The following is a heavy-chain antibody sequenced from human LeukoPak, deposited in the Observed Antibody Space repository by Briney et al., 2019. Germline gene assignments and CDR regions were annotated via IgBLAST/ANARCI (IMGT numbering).Heavy chain of an antibody. J-gene: IGHJ4*02. D-gene: IGHD4-17*01. CDR1: GFTFSSYA. CDR3: ARDGGGKAYGDYVGFFDY. Sequence: PGGSLRLSCAASGFTFSSYAMRWVRQAPGKGLEWVAVISYDGSNKYYADSVKGRFTISRDNSKNTLYLQMNSLRAEDTAVYYCARDGGGKAYGDYVGFFDYWGQGTLVTVSS. CDR2: ISYDGSNK. V-gene: IGHV3-30-3*01.